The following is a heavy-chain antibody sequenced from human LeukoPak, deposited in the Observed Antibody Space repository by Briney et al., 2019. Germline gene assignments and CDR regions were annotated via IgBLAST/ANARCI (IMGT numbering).Heavy chain of an antibody. V-gene: IGHV4-34*01. D-gene: IGHD2-15*01. CDR3: ARPPCSGGSCYFDY. Sequence: SETLSLTCAVYGGSFSGYYWSWIRQPPGKGLEWIGEINHSGSTNYNPSLKSRVTISVDTSKNQFSLKLSSVTAADTAEYYCARPPCSGGSCYFDYWGQGTLVTVSS. CDR2: INHSGST. CDR1: GGSFSGYY. J-gene: IGHJ4*02.